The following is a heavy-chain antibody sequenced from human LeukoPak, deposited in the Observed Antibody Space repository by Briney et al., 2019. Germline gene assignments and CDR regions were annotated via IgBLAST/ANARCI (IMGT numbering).Heavy chain of an antibody. Sequence: GGSLRLSCAASGFTFSSYGMHWVRQAPGKGLEWVAFIRYDGSNKYYADSVKGRFTISRDNSKNSLYLQMNSLRAEDTAVYYCAREVSGYSYGYLNYYYGMDVWGQGTTVTVSS. CDR3: AREVSGYSYGYLNYYYGMDV. J-gene: IGHJ6*02. V-gene: IGHV3-30*02. CDR1: GFTFSSYG. D-gene: IGHD5-18*01. CDR2: IRYDGSNK.